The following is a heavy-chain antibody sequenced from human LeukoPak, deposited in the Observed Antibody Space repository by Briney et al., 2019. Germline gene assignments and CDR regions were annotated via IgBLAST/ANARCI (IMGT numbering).Heavy chain of an antibody. CDR2: ISSSGSTI. V-gene: IGHV3-11*01. D-gene: IGHD3-10*01. CDR1: GFTFSDYY. J-gene: IGHJ4*02. Sequence: GGSLRLSCAASGFTFSDYYMSWIRQAPGKGLEWASYISSSGSTIYYADSAKGRFTISRDNAKNSLYLQMNSLRAEDTAVYYCARFRWFGESYYFDYWGQGTLVTVSS. CDR3: ARFRWFGESYYFDY.